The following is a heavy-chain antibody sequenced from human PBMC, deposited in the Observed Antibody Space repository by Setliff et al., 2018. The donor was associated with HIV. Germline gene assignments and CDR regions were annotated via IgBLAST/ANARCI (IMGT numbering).Heavy chain of an antibody. Sequence: RASVKVSCKASGYKWSDQFRNHYMHWVRQVPGQGLEWMGMINPESGGTTYAQKFQGRVTISVDTSKNHFSLKLSSVTAADTAVYYCARDKGYYYMDVWGKGITVTVSS. CDR2: INPESGGT. CDR1: GYKWSDQFRNHY. J-gene: IGHJ6*03. CDR3: ARDKGYYYMDV. V-gene: IGHV1-2*02.